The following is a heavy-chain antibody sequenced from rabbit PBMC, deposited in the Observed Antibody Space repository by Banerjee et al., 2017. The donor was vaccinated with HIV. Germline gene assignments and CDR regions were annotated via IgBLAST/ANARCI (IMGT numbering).Heavy chain of an antibody. D-gene: IGHD6-1*01. CDR2: TSTGDGIT. Sequence: QEQLKETGGGLVQPGGSLTLSCKASGFTISSSYWMCWVRQAPGKGLEWIGCTSTGDGITYYASWVNGRFSISRENTQNTVSLQMNSLTAADTATYFCARGYYNYDYIGYAYASLGLWGQGTLVTVS. CDR3: ARGYYNYDYIGYAYASLGL. CDR1: GFTISSSYW. V-gene: IGHV1S47*01. J-gene: IGHJ3*01.